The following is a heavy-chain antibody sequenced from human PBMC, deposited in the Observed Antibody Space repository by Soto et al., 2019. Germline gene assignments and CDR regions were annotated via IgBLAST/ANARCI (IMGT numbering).Heavy chain of an antibody. CDR3: AREGGVSPDGGPYYFDS. D-gene: IGHD2-15*01. CDR1: GGPTTTDNY. Sequence: QVQLQESGPGRVKPSQTLSLTCSVSGGPTTTDNYWSWIRQTPGKGLEWIGHIYYSGSTDYNPSLKSRVTISIDTSKNQFSLKLRSVTAADTAVYYCAREGGVSPDGGPYYFDSWGQGTLVAVSS. J-gene: IGHJ4*02. V-gene: IGHV4-30-4*01. CDR2: IYYSGST.